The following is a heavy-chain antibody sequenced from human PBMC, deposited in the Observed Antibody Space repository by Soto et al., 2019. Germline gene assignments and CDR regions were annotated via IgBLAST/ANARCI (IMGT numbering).Heavy chain of an antibody. J-gene: IGHJ4*02. Sequence: QVQLVESGGGVVQPGTSLRLSCAASGLIFRNFGIHWVRQAPGKGLQWVAVISHDSRDKRFADSIQGRFDISRDNSNSILYLEMSSLRPEDSALYYCALMQRSTLLDVPGPGFEHWGRGNLVTVSS. CDR1: GLIFRNFG. CDR3: ALMQRSTLLDVPGPGFEH. CDR2: ISHDSRDK. D-gene: IGHD6-19*01. V-gene: IGHV3-30*03.